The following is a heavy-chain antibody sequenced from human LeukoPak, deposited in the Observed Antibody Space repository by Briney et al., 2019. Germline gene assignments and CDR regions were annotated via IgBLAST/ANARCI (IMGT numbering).Heavy chain of an antibody. CDR2: IYWDDDK. CDR3: AHSAAMVIFDY. V-gene: IGHV2-5*02. CDR1: GFSLSTSGVG. Sequence: SGPTLVKPTQTLTLTCTFSGFSLSTSGVGVGWIRQPPGKALEWLALIYWDDDKRYSPSLKSRLTITKDTSKNQVVLTMSNVDPVDTATYYCAHSAAMVIFDYWGQGTLVTVSS. J-gene: IGHJ4*02. D-gene: IGHD5-18*01.